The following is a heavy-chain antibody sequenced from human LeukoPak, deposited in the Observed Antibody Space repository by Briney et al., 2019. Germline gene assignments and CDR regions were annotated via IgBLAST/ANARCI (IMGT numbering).Heavy chain of an antibody. Sequence: SETLSLTCTVSGGSISSSSYYWGWIRQPPGKGLEWIGSIYYSGSTYYNPSLKSRVTISVDTSKNQFSLKLSSVTAADTAVYYCARLTESYFDYWGQGTLVTVSS. CDR3: ARLTESYFDY. J-gene: IGHJ4*02. CDR1: GGSISSSSYY. V-gene: IGHV4-39*01. CDR2: IYYSGST.